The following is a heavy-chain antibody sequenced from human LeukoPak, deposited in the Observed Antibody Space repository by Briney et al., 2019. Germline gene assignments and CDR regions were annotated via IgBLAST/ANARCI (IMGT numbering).Heavy chain of an antibody. J-gene: IGHJ4*02. D-gene: IGHD3-10*01. Sequence: PGGSLRLSCAASGFTFSSYSMNWVRQAPGEGLVWVSRISSDGSGTSYADSVKGRFTISRDDAKNTLYLQMNSLRAEDTAVYYCAREGFHFDYWGQGTLVTVSS. CDR2: ISSDGSGT. V-gene: IGHV3-74*01. CDR3: AREGFHFDY. CDR1: GFTFSSYS.